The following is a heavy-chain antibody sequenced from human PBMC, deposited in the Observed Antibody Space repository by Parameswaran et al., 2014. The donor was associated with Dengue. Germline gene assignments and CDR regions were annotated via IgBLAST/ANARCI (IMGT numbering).Heavy chain of an antibody. CDR3: ARGTAMAPSGAFDI. V-gene: IGHV4-31*02. J-gene: IGHJ3*02. D-gene: IGHD5-18*01. Sequence: VRQAPGKGLEWIGYIYYSGSTYYNPSLKSRVTISVDTSKNQFSLKLSSVTAADTAVYYCARGTAMAPSGAFDIWGQGTMVTVSS. CDR2: IYYSGST.